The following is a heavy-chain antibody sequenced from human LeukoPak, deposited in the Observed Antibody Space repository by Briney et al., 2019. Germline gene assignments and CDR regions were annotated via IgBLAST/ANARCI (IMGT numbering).Heavy chain of an antibody. V-gene: IGHV1-46*01. CDR1: GYTFISSY. CDR3: ARSYYYDSREGLDY. Sequence: ASVKVSCKASGYTFISSYMHWVRQAPGQGLQWMGIINPSGGSTTYAQKFQGRVTMTRDTSTRTVYMELSSLRSDDTAVYYCARSYYYDSREGLDYWGQGTLVTVSS. J-gene: IGHJ4*02. D-gene: IGHD3-22*01. CDR2: INPSGGST.